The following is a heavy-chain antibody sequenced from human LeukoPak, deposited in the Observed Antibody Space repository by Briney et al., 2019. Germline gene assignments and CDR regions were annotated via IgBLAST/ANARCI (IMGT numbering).Heavy chain of an antibody. V-gene: IGHV4-59*12. CDR2: IYYSGST. Sequence: SETLSLTCTVFGGSISSYYWSWIRQPPGKGLEWIGYIYYSGSTNYNPSLKSRVTISVDTSKNQFSLKLSSVTAADTAVYYCARGRLRYWFDPWGQGTLVTVSS. J-gene: IGHJ5*02. CDR1: GGSISSYY. D-gene: IGHD4-17*01. CDR3: ARGRLRYWFDP.